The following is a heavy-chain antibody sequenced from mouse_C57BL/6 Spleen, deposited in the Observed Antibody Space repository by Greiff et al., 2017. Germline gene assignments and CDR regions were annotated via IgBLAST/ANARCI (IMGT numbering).Heavy chain of an antibody. D-gene: IGHD2-2*01. V-gene: IGHV14-4*01. CDR2: IDPENGDT. Sequence: VQLKQSGAELVRPGASVKLSCTASGFNIKDDYMHWVKQRPEQGLEWIGWIDPENGDTEYASKFQGKATITADTSSNTAYLQLSSLTSEDTAVYYCTTPFYYGYDGDYWGQGTTLTAST. CDR3: TTPFYYGYDGDY. CDR1: GFNIKDDY. J-gene: IGHJ2*01.